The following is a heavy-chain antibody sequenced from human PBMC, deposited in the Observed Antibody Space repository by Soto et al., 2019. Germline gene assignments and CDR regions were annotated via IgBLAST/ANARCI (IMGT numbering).Heavy chain of an antibody. CDR3: ARWMDIVLVVDGPAGYCYLMAV. J-gene: IGHJ6*03. D-gene: IGHD2-15*01. CDR2: INPNSGGT. V-gene: IGHV1-2*04. CDR1: GYTFTGYY. Sequence: ASVKVSCKASGYTFTGYYMHWVRQAPGQGLEWMGWINPNSGGTNYAQKFQGWVTMTRDTSISTAYLELSRLRSDDTAVYYCARWMDIVLVVDGPAGYCYLMAVWSRGTTVIVSS.